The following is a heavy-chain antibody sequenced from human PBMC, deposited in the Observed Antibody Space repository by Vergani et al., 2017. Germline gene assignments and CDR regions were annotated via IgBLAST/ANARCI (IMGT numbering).Heavy chain of an antibody. CDR2: INSDGSST. D-gene: IGHD5-18*01. Sequence: VQLVESGGGVVQFGGSLRLSCAASGFTFSSYWMHWVRQAPGKGLVWVSRINSDGSSTSYADSVKGRFTISRDNAKNTLYLQMNSLRAEDTAVYYCARMWRQLWLGFDIWGQGTMVTVSS. J-gene: IGHJ3*02. V-gene: IGHV3-74*02. CDR3: ARMWRQLWLGFDI. CDR1: GFTFSSYW.